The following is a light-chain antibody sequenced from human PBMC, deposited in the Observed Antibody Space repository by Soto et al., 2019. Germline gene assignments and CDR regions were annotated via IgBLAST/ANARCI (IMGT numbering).Light chain of an antibody. Sequence: EIVLTQPPATLSLSPGERATLYCRASQSVSSRLGWYQQKPGQAPRLLIYDASNRATGIPARFSGSGSGTDFTLTISSLDPEDSAVYYCQQRSNWPITFGQGTRLELK. J-gene: IGKJ5*01. V-gene: IGKV3-11*01. CDR1: QSVSSR. CDR3: QQRSNWPIT. CDR2: DAS.